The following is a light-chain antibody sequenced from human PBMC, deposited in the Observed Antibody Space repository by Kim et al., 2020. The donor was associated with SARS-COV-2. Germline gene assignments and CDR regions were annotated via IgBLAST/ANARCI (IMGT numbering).Light chain of an antibody. Sequence: GQSITLSCTGTSSDVGSYDLVSWYQQHPGKAPKLMIYEDSKRPSGVSNRFSGSKSGNTASLTISGLQAEDEADYYCCSYAGSSTYVFGTGTKVTVL. CDR3: CSYAGSSTYV. CDR2: EDS. CDR1: SSDVGSYDL. J-gene: IGLJ1*01. V-gene: IGLV2-23*01.